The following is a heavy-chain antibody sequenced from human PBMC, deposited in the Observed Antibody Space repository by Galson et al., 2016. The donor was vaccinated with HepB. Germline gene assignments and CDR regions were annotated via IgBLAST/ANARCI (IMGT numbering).Heavy chain of an antibody. CDR1: GASVSRTGHY. Sequence: SETLSLTCTVSGASVSRTGHYWNWLRQPPGKGLEWIGCIYDSGRTTYNPSLQSRVTMSIDTSKKQFSLNLRSVTAADTAVYYFTREADYGDYGQGMDVWGQGTMVIVSS. CDR2: IYDSGRT. D-gene: IGHD4-17*01. J-gene: IGHJ6*02. V-gene: IGHV4-61*08. CDR3: TREADYGDYGQGMDV.